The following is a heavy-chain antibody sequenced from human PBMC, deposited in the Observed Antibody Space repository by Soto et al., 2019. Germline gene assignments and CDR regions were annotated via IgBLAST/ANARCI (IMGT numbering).Heavy chain of an antibody. CDR3: SRQADYTILTGYFHYFDY. D-gene: IGHD3-9*01. V-gene: IGHV5-51*01. Sequence: GESLKISCKSSGYSFTDYWIGWVRQMPGKGLEWMGIIYPGDSDARYSPSFQGQVTISVDTSINTAFLRWNSLTASDPAMYYCSRQADYTILTGYFHYFDYRGQGSLVTASS. J-gene: IGHJ4*02. CDR2: IYPGDSDA. CDR1: GYSFTDYW.